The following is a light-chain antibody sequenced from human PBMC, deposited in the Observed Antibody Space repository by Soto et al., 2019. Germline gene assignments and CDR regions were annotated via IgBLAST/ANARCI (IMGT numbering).Light chain of an antibody. CDR2: AAS. CDR3: QQYGSSPLT. J-gene: IGKJ4*01. V-gene: IGKV3-20*01. CDR1: QSVSRDY. Sequence: EIELAQSPGTLSLSPGQRATLSCRASQSVSRDYVAWYQHKPGQAPRLLIYAASSRPSGIPDRFGGSGSGTDVTLTISRLEPEDFALYYCQQYGSSPLTFGGGTRVEFK.